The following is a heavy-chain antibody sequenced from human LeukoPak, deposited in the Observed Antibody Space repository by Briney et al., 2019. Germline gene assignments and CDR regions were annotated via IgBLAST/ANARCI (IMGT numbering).Heavy chain of an antibody. CDR2: IYYSGST. V-gene: IGHV4-39*07. J-gene: IGHJ4*02. D-gene: IGHD3-16*01. Sequence: SETLSRTCTVSGGSISSSSYYWCWIRQPPGTGLEWIGSIYYSGSTYYYPSLKSRFTISVDPSNNQFSLRLSSATAADTAVYYCARGGVLQAVDYWGQGTLVTVSS. CDR3: ARGGVLQAVDY. CDR1: GGSISSSSYY.